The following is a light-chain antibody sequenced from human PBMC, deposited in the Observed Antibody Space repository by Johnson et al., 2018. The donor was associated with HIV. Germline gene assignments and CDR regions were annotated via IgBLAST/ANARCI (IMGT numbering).Light chain of an antibody. CDR1: TSNIGKSY. Sequence: QSVLTQPPSVSAAPGQKVTISCSGSTSNIGKSYVSWYQQLPGTAPKLLIYDNNRRPSGTPDRFSGSKSGTSATLAITGLQTGDEADYYCGAWDSSLSAYVFVTGTQVTF. J-gene: IGLJ1*01. V-gene: IGLV1-51*01. CDR2: DNN. CDR3: GAWDSSLSAYV.